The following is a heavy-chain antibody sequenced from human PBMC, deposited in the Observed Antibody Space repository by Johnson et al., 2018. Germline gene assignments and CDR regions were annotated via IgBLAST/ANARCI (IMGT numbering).Heavy chain of an antibody. CDR3: ARGGYSYYYYMDV. D-gene: IGHD6-13*01. CDR2: IYYSGST. CDR1: GGSISSYY. J-gene: IGHJ6*03. Sequence: QVQLQESGPGLVKPSETLSLTCTVSGGSISSYYWSWIRQPPGKGLEWIGYIYYSGSTNYNPSLKSRVTISVDTSKNQFPLKLSSVAAADTAVYYCARGGYSYYYYMDVWGKGTTVTVSS. V-gene: IGHV4-59*01.